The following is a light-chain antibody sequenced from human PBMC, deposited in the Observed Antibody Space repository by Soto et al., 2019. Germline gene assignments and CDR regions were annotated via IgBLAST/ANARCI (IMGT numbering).Light chain of an antibody. V-gene: IGKV1-5*03. J-gene: IGKJ4*01. CDR1: QTISSW. Sequence: DIQMTQSPSTLSASVGDRVTITCRASQTISSWLAWYQQKPGQAPKLLIYKASSLESAVPSRFGGSGSGTEFTLTISGLQPDDFATYYCQQYNSYPLTFGGGTKVDI. CDR2: KAS. CDR3: QQYNSYPLT.